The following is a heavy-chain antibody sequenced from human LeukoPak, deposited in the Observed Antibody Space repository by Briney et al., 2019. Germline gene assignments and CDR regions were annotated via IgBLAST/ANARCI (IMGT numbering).Heavy chain of an antibody. V-gene: IGHV2-70*04. CDR1: GFSLSTSGMR. Sequence: SGPTLVNPTQTLTLTCTFSGFSLSTSGMRVSWIRQPPGKALEWLARVDWDDANFFSTALNTRLTISKDTSKNLVVLTMTNMDPVDTATYYCARVWYSSSWYAFDIWGQGTMVTVSS. CDR2: VDWDDAN. J-gene: IGHJ3*02. D-gene: IGHD6-13*01. CDR3: ARVWYSSSWYAFDI.